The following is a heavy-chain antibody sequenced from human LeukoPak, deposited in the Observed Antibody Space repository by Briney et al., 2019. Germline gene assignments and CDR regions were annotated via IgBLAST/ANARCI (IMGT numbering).Heavy chain of an antibody. D-gene: IGHD2/OR15-2a*01. CDR3: LRDCNNIRCSGARMDV. CDR2: IGTVGDT. CDR1: GFTFSNYD. V-gene: IGHV3-13*01. J-gene: IGHJ6*02. Sequence: GESLRLSCAASGFTFSNYDMHWVRQATGKGLEWVSSIGTVGDTYYSDSVKGRFTISRENAKNSWYLQMSSLRAGDMAVYYCLRDCNNIRCSGARMDVWGQGTTVIVSS.